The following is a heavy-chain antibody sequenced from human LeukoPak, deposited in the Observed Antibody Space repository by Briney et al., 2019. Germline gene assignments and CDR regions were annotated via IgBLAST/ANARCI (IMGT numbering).Heavy chain of an antibody. Sequence: GGSLRLSCAASGFSFSSYDMHWVRQATGKGLEWVSAIGTAGDTYYPGSVKGRLTISRENAKNSLYLQMNSLRAGDTAVYYCARARGDYYDSSGYSVGAFDIWGQGTMVTVSS. J-gene: IGHJ3*02. D-gene: IGHD3-22*01. CDR2: IGTAGDT. CDR3: ARARGDYYDSSGYSVGAFDI. CDR1: GFSFSSYD. V-gene: IGHV3-13*01.